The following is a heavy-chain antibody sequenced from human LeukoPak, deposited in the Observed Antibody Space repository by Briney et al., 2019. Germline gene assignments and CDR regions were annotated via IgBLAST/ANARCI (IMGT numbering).Heavy chain of an antibody. CDR2: INPNSGGT. J-gene: IGHJ4*02. Sequence: ASVKVSCKASRYTFTGYYMHWVRQAPGQGLEWMGWINPNSGGTNYAQKFQGRVTMTRDTSISTAYMELSRLRSDDTAVYYCASMEMATTKGFDYWGQGTLVTVSS. D-gene: IGHD5-24*01. V-gene: IGHV1-2*02. CDR3: ASMEMATTKGFDY. CDR1: RYTFTGYY.